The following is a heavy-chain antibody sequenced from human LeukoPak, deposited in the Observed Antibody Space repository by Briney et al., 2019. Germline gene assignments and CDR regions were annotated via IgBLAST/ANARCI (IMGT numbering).Heavy chain of an antibody. D-gene: IGHD2-21*02. Sequence: GGSLRLSCEASGFTFNNAWMSWVRQAPGKGLEWVSYISSSSSTIYYADSVKGRFTISRDNAKNSLYLQMNSLRAEDTAVYYCARDIANADCGGDCYFDYWGQGTLVTVSS. J-gene: IGHJ4*02. V-gene: IGHV3-48*01. CDR3: ARDIANADCGGDCYFDY. CDR1: GFTFNNAW. CDR2: ISSSSSTI.